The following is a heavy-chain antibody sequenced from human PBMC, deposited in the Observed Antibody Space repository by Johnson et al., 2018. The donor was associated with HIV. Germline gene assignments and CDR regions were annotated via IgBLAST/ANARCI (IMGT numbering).Heavy chain of an antibody. CDR3: AKATTGSEAFDI. V-gene: IGHV3-9*01. Sequence: VQLVESGGGVVQPGRSLRLSCAASGFTFDDYAMHWVRQAPGKGLEWVSGISWDSGSIGYADSVKGRFTISRDNAKNSLYMPRNRLRAEETAVYYCAKATTGSEAFDIWGQGTMVTVSS. D-gene: IGHD1-1*01. J-gene: IGHJ3*02. CDR2: ISWDSGSI. CDR1: GFTFDDYA.